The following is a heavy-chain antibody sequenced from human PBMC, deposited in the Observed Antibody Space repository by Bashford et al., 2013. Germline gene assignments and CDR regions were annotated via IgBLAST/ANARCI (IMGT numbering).Heavy chain of an antibody. CDR2: IIPILGIA. Sequence: VASVKVSCKASGGTFSSYAISWVRQAPGQGLEWMGGIIPILGIANYAQKFQGRVTITADKSTSTAYMELSSLRSEDTAVYYCARQIGVAVRYGMDVWGQGTTVTVSS. CDR3: ARQIGVAVRYGMDV. D-gene: IGHD6-6*01. CDR1: GGTFSSYA. J-gene: IGHJ6*02. V-gene: IGHV1-69*10.